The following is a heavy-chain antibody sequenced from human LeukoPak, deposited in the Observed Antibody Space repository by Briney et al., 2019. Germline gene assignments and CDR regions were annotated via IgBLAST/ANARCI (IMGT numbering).Heavy chain of an antibody. V-gene: IGHV3-30*02. J-gene: IGHJ6*03. D-gene: IGHD6-19*01. CDR3: AKGTSGYSSGWYKRERNYYMDV. CDR2: IRYDGSNK. CDR1: GFTFSSYG. Sequence: PGGSLRLSCAASGFTFSSYGMHWVRQAPGKGLEWVAFIRYDGSNKYYADSVKGRFTISRDNSKNTLYLQMNSLRAEDTAVYYCAKGTSGYSSGWYKRERNYYMDVWGKGTTVTISS.